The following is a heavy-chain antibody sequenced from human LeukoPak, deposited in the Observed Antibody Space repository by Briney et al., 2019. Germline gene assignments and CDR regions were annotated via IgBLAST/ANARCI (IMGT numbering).Heavy chain of an antibody. V-gene: IGHV3-30*02. CDR2: IRYDGSNK. J-gene: IGHJ6*03. CDR1: GFTFSSYG. D-gene: IGHD3-10*01. Sequence: GGSLRLSCAASGFTFSSYGMHWVRQAPGKGLEWVAFIRYDGSNKYYADSVKGRFTISRDNSKNTLYLQMNSLRAENTAVYYCAKVFMVRGYYYYYMDVWGKGTTVTISS. CDR3: AKVFMVRGYYYYYMDV.